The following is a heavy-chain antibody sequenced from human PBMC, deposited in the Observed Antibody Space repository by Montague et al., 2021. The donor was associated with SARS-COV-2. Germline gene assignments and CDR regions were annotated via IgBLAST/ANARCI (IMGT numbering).Heavy chain of an antibody. Sequence: RESTPYNPSLTRRVTISVDTSQNQFSLKLSSVAAADTALYYVARVGRVSSWYEVAFDRWGQGRMVNVYS. CDR2: REST. V-gene: IGHV4-59*01. J-gene: IGHJ3*02. D-gene: IGHD6-13*01. CDR3: ARVGRVSSWYEVAFDR.